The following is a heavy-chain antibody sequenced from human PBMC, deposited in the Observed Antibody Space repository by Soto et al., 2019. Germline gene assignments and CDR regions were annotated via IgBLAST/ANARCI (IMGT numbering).Heavy chain of an antibody. CDR2: ISGYSGNT. CDR1: GYSFSTYD. D-gene: IGHD3-22*01. J-gene: IGHJ4*02. CDR3: ARSLSSGVVVVFADYYFDF. V-gene: IGHV1-18*01. Sequence: QVQLVQSGAEVTTPGASVRVSCKASGYSFSTYDITWVRQAPGQGLEWMGWISGYSGNTNSAQKFQGRVTMTTDTSTSTAYMELRSLRSDDTAVYYCARSLSSGVVVVFADYYFDFWGQGTLVTVSS.